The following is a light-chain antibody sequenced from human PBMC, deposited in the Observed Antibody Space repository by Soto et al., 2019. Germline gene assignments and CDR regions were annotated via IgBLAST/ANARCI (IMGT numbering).Light chain of an antibody. Sequence: QSVLTQPPSASSTPGQTVTISCSGSTSNIGTFYVYWYQHLPGTAPKLLIYIDDQRTSGVSDRFSGSKSGTSASLAISGLRSDDEADYYCAAWDDNLTAYVFGSGTKLTVL. CDR3: AAWDDNLTAYV. J-gene: IGLJ1*01. CDR1: TSNIGTFY. CDR2: IDD. V-gene: IGLV1-47*02.